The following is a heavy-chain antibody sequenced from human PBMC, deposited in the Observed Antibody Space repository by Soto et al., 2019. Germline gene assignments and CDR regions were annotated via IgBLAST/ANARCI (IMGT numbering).Heavy chain of an antibody. J-gene: IGHJ3*02. CDR2: ISSSSSTI. CDR1: GFTFSSYS. Sequence: PGGSLRLSCAASGFTFSSYSMNWVRQAPGKGLEWVSYISSSSSTIYYADSVKGRFTISRDNAKNSLYLQMNSLRAEDTAVYYCARVLDPAVVAATPPSDAFDIWGQGTMVTVSS. V-gene: IGHV3-48*01. D-gene: IGHD2-15*01. CDR3: ARVLDPAVVAATPPSDAFDI.